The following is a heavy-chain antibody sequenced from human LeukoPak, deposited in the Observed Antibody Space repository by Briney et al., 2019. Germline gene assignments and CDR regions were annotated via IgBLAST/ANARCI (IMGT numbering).Heavy chain of an antibody. D-gene: IGHD3-22*01. CDR3: ARNDGYKHGRRGGPRVDSSEKYYFDY. CDR1: GGSISGYF. CDR2: IYHSGST. J-gene: IGHJ4*02. V-gene: IGHV4-38-2*02. Sequence: PSETLSLTCTVSGGSISGYFWSWIRQPPGKGLEWIGSIYHSGSTYYNPSLKSRVTISVDTSKNQFSLKLSSVTAADTAVYYCARNDGYKHGRRGGPRVDSSEKYYFDYWGQGTLVTVSS.